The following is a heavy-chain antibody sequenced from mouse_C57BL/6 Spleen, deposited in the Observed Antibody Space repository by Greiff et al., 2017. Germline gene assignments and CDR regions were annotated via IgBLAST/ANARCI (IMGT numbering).Heavy chain of an antibody. Sequence: DVHLVESGEGLVKPGGSLKLSCAASGFTFSSYAMSWVRQTPEKRLEWVAYISSGGDYINYEDTVKGRFTISRDNARNTLYLKMSILKSEDISTYDCTRNGIYYDYYRFAYWGQGTLVTVSA. V-gene: IGHV5-9-1*02. CDR1: GFTFSSYA. CDR3: TRNGIYYDYYRFAY. D-gene: IGHD2-4*01. CDR2: ISSGGDYI. J-gene: IGHJ3*01.